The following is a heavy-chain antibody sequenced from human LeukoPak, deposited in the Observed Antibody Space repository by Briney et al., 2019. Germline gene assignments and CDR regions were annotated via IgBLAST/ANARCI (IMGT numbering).Heavy chain of an antibody. J-gene: IGHJ4*02. CDR1: GFTFSSFA. Sequence: GGPLRLSCAASGFTFSSFAMSWVRQAPGKGLEWVSDISGSGGFTYYADSVKGRFTISRDISQNTLYLEMNSLRAEDTAVYYCAKGGPYYFDYWGQGTLVTVSS. CDR2: ISGSGGFT. CDR3: AKGGPYYFDY. V-gene: IGHV3-23*01.